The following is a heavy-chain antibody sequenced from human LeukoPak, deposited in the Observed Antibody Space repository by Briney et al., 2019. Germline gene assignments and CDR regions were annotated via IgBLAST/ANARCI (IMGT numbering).Heavy chain of an antibody. CDR1: GGSISGWY. CDR3: ARQYSSSWSFFQH. D-gene: IGHD6-13*01. J-gene: IGHJ1*01. V-gene: IGHV4-59*08. Sequence: SETLSLTCTVSGGSISGWYWSWIRQPPGKGLEWIGYIYGSGNTNYNPSLKSRVTISVDTSKNQFSLKLSSVTAADTAVYYCARQYSSSWSFFQHWGQGTLVTVSS. CDR2: IYGSGNT.